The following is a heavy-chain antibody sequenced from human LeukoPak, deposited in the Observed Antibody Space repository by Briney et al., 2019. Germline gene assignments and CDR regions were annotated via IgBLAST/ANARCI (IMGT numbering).Heavy chain of an antibody. V-gene: IGHV3-23*01. CDR3: AKGPSRYCSGGSCYSDY. CDR2: ISGSGGST. D-gene: IGHD2-15*01. J-gene: IGHJ4*02. Sequence: GGSLRFSCAASGFTFSSYAMSWVRQAPGKGLEWVSAISGSGGSTYYADSVKGRFTISRDNSKNTLYLQMNSLRAEDTAVYYCAKGPSRYCSGGSCYSDYWGQGTLVTVSS. CDR1: GFTFSSYA.